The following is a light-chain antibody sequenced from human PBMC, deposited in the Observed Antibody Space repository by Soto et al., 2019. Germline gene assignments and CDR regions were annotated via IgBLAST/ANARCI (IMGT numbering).Light chain of an antibody. CDR2: EVS. Sequence: LTQPPSASGSPGQSVTISCTGTSSDFGGYNYISWYQQHPGKAPKLMIYEVSKRPSGVPDRFSGSKSGNTASLTVSGLQAEDEADYYCSSYAGSNNLYVFGTGTKVTVL. J-gene: IGLJ1*01. CDR1: SSDFGGYNY. CDR3: SSYAGSNNLYV. V-gene: IGLV2-8*01.